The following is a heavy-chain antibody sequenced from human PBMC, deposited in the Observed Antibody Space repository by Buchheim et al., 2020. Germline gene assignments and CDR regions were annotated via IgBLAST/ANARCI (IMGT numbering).Heavy chain of an antibody. D-gene: IGHD4-17*01. CDR2: ISYDGSNK. CDR1: GFTFSSYG. V-gene: IGHV3-30*18. J-gene: IGHJ6*02. CDR3: AKDADYGDFLYYYYGMDV. Sequence: QVQLVESGGGVVQPGRSLRLSCAASGFTFSSYGMHWVRQAPGKGLEWVAVISYDGSNKYYADSVTGRFTISRDNSKNTLYLQMNSLRAEDTAVYYCAKDADYGDFLYYYYGMDVWGQGTT.